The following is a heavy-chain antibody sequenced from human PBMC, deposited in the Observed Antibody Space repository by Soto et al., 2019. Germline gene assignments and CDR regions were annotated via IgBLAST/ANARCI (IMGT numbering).Heavy chain of an antibody. CDR3: ARAPMVLSRSYFDS. Sequence: SETLSLTCTVSGGSISNFYWSWIRQPPGKGPEWIGYISYSGNTNYNPSLKSRVSISVDTSKNQLSLNLTSVTAADTAVYYCARAPMVLSRSYFDSWGQGTPVTVS. CDR2: ISYSGNT. V-gene: IGHV4-59*01. D-gene: IGHD2-8*01. CDR1: GGSISNFY. J-gene: IGHJ4*02.